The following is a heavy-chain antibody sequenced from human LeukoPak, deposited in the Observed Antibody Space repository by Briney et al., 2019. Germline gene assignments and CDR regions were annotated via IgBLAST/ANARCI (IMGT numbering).Heavy chain of an antibody. CDR2: IRYDGSNK. CDR1: GFTFSSYG. CDR3: AKDGTMVRGVIIPFDY. D-gene: IGHD3-10*01. J-gene: IGHJ4*02. V-gene: IGHV3-30*02. Sequence: PGRSLRLSCAASGFTFSSYGMHWVRQAPGKGLEWVAFIRYDGSNKYYADSVKGRFTISRDNSKNTLYLQMNSLRAEDTAVYYCAKDGTMVRGVIIPFDYWGQGTLVTVSS.